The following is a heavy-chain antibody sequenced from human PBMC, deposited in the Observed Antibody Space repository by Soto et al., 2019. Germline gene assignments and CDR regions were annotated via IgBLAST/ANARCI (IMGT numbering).Heavy chain of an antibody. CDR1: GFTFSSYG. Sequence: GGSLRLSCAASGFTFSSYGMHWVRQAPGKGLEWVAVISYDGSNKYYADSVKGRFTISRDNSKNTLYLQMNSLRAEDTAVYYCAKDDSGYDLVYYYYGMDVWGQGTTVTVSS. J-gene: IGHJ6*02. D-gene: IGHD5-12*01. V-gene: IGHV3-30*18. CDR3: AKDDSGYDLVYYYYGMDV. CDR2: ISYDGSNK.